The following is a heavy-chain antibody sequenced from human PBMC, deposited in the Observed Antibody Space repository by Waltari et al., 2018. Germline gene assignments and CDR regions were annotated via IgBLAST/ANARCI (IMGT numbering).Heavy chain of an antibody. CDR1: RFTFGTYG. CDR3: TKGRGNNYGTLDY. Sequence: QVQLVESGGGVVQPGGSLRLSCAAPRFTFGTYGMHWVRQAPGKGMEWVAVIRDDGAKRDYADSVKGRCTIFSDKSKNTLYLQMNSLRTEDTAVYYCTKGRGNNYGTLDYWGQGTLVSVSS. CDR2: IRDDGAKR. J-gene: IGHJ4*02. D-gene: IGHD5-18*01. V-gene: IGHV3-30*02.